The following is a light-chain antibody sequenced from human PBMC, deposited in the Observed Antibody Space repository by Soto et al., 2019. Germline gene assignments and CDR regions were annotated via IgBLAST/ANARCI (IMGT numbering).Light chain of an antibody. CDR1: QSISSY. J-gene: IGKJ3*01. CDR2: DAS. Sequence: DIQMTQSPSSLSAYVGDGVTITCRASQSISSYLNWYQQKPGKXXXXXXXDASSLQSGAPSRFSGSGSGTEFTLTINSLQPDDVATYYCQQYNTFSFNFGPGTKVDIK. CDR3: QQYNTFSFN. V-gene: IGKV1-5*01.